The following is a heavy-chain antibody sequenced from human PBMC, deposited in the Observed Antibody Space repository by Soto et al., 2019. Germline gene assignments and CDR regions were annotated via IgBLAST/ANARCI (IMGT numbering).Heavy chain of an antibody. CDR1: GFTFSSYG. Sequence: QVQLVESGGGVVQPGRSLRLSCAASGFTFSSYGMHWVRQAPGKGLEWVAVISYDGTNNYYTESVKGRFIISRDNFKNTLFLQMNSLRAEDTAVYFCAKGDCSGGSCYFSAFDIWGQGTMVTVSS. J-gene: IGHJ3*02. CDR3: AKGDCSGGSCYFSAFDI. CDR2: ISYDGTNN. V-gene: IGHV3-30*18. D-gene: IGHD2-15*01.